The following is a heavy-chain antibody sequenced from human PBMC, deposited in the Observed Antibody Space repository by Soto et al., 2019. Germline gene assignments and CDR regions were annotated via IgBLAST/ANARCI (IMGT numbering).Heavy chain of an antibody. V-gene: IGHV1-3*01. CDR1: GYTFTSYA. D-gene: IGHD3-10*01. Sequence: GASVKVSCKAAGYTFTSYAMHWGRQAPGQRLEWMGWINAGNGNTKYSQKFQGRVTITRDTSASTAYMELSGLRSEDTAVYSCARDLGFGLSDYWGQGTLVTVSS. CDR2: INAGNGNT. CDR3: ARDLGFGLSDY. J-gene: IGHJ4*02.